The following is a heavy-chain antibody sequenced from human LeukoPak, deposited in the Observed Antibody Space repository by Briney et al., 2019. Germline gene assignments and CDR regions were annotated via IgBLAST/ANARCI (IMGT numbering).Heavy chain of an antibody. CDR1: GGSISSYY. Sequence: SETLSLTCTVSGGSISSYYWSWIRQPPGKGLEWIGYIYYSGSTNYNPSLKSRVTISVDTSKNQFSLKLSSVTAADTAVYYCARASPSLYYYLDYWGQGTLVTVSS. CDR3: ARASPSLYYYLDY. J-gene: IGHJ4*02. V-gene: IGHV4-59*01. CDR2: IYYSGST. D-gene: IGHD6-13*01.